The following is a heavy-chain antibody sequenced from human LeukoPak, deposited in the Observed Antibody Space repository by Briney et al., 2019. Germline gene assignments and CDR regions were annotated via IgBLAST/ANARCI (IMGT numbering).Heavy chain of an antibody. Sequence: ASVKVSCKASGYTFTGYYMHWVRQAPGQGLEWMGWINPNSGGTNYAQKFQGRVTMTRDTSISTAYMELSRLRSDDTAVYYCARDPGYYDSSATLPFPYYYGMDVWGQGTTVTVSS. D-gene: IGHD3-22*01. V-gene: IGHV1-2*02. CDR3: ARDPGYYDSSATLPFPYYYGMDV. J-gene: IGHJ6*02. CDR1: GYTFTGYY. CDR2: INPNSGGT.